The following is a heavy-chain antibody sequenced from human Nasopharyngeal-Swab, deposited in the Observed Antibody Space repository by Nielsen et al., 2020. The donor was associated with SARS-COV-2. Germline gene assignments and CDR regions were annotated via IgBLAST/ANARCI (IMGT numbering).Heavy chain of an antibody. V-gene: IGHV3-33*05. CDR2: ISYDGKNK. CDR3: ARADSYGYRGPFDY. Sequence: WIRQPPGKGLEWVAAISYDGKNKNYADSVKGRFTISRDNSKNSLYLQMNSLRAEDTAVYYCARADSYGYRGPFDYWGQGTLVTVSS. D-gene: IGHD5-18*01. J-gene: IGHJ4*02.